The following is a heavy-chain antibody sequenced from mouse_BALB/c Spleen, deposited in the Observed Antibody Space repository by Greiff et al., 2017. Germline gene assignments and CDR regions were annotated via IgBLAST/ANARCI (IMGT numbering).Heavy chain of an antibody. CDR3: ARGGRIGFDY. J-gene: IGHJ2*01. V-gene: IGHV5-17*02. D-gene: IGHD2-14*01. CDR1: GFTFSSFG. Sequence: EVQVVESGGGLVQPGGSRKLSCAASGFTFSSFGMHWVRQAPEKGLEWVAYISSGSSTIYYADTVKGRFTISRDNPKNTLFLQMTSLRSEDTAMYYCARGGRIGFDYWGQGTTLTVSS. CDR2: ISSGSSTI.